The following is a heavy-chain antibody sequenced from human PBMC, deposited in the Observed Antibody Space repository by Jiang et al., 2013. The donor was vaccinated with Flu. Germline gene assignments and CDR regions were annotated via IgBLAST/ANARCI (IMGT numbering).Heavy chain of an antibody. J-gene: IGHJ4*02. D-gene: IGHD4-17*01. CDR2: SIIVEST. V-gene: IGHV4-34*01. CDR1: GGSFSGYY. Sequence: YGGSFSGYYWSWIRQPPGKGWSGLGKSIIVESTNYNPSLKSRVTISVDTSKNQFSLKLSSVTAADTAVYYCASNDYGDPRDYWGQGTLVTVSS. CDR3: ASNDYGDPRDY.